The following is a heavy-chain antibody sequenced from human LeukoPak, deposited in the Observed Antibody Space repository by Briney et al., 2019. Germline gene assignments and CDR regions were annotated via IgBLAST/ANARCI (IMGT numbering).Heavy chain of an antibody. CDR1: GGSFSGYY. Sequence: SETLSLTCAVYGGSFSGYYWTWIRQPPGKGLEWIGEINHKGSTNYNPSLMSRVSTSVDTSKNQFSLKLSSVTAADTAVYYCARGPHYYGSGSYEYSYYYYYYGMDVWGNGTTVTASS. J-gene: IGHJ6*04. CDR3: ARGPHYYGSGSYEYSYYYYYYGMDV. V-gene: IGHV4-34*01. CDR2: INHKGST. D-gene: IGHD3-10*01.